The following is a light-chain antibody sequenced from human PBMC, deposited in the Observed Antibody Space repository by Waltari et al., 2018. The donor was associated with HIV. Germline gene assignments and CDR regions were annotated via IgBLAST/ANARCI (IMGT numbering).Light chain of an antibody. V-gene: IGLV1-47*01. CDR2: RNI. J-gene: IGLJ3*02. CDR3: AAWDDSLSAPV. CDR1: SSNIGSNS. Sequence: QSVLTQPPSASGTPGQRVTISCSGSSSNIGSNSVYWYQQLPGTTPKLLIYRNIQRPSGVPDRFSGSKSGTSTSLAISGLRSEDEADYYCAAWDDSLSAPVFGGGTKLTVL.